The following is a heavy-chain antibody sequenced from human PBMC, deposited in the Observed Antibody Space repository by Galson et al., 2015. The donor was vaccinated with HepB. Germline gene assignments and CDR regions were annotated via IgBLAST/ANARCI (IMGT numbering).Heavy chain of an antibody. CDR3: ARDPASYSSSWYPSYYFDY. V-gene: IGHV1-46*01. Sequence: SVKVSCKASGYTFTSYYMHWVRQAPGQGLEWMGIINPSGGSTSYAQKFQGRVTMTRDTSTSTVYMELSSLRSEDTAVYYCARDPASYSSSWYPSYYFDYWGQGTLVTVSS. CDR1: GYTFTSYY. J-gene: IGHJ4*02. CDR2: INPSGGST. D-gene: IGHD6-13*01.